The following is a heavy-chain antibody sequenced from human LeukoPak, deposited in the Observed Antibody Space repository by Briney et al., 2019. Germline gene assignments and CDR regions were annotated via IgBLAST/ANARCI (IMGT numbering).Heavy chain of an antibody. CDR2: ISAYNGNT. Sequence: ASVKVSCKASGGTFSSYAISWVRQAPGQGLEWMGWISAYNGNTNYAQKLQGRVTMTTDTSTSTAYMELRSLRSDDTAVYYCARVFSSGWYGPRYYYYYMDVWGKGTTVTISS. V-gene: IGHV1-18*01. D-gene: IGHD6-19*01. J-gene: IGHJ6*03. CDR1: GGTFSSYA. CDR3: ARVFSSGWYGPRYYYYYMDV.